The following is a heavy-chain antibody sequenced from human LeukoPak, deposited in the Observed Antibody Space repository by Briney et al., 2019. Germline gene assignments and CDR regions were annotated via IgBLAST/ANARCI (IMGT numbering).Heavy chain of an antibody. Sequence: GGSLRLSCAASGFTFSSYEMSWVRQAPGKGLEWVAAISGSGGSTYYADSVKGRFTISRDNSKNTLYLQMNSLRAEDTAVYYCAKGFLSYYDILTGSNTICYFDYWGQGTLVTVSS. D-gene: IGHD3-9*01. V-gene: IGHV3-23*01. J-gene: IGHJ4*02. CDR3: AKGFLSYYDILTGSNTICYFDY. CDR2: ISGSGGST. CDR1: GFTFSSYE.